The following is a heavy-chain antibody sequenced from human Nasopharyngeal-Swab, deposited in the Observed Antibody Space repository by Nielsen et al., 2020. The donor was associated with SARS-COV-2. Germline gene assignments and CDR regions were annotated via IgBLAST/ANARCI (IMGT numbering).Heavy chain of an antibody. Sequence: ASVKVSCKASGYTFTSYDINWVRQAPGQGLEWMGWISAYNGNANYAQKLQGRVTMTTDTSTSTAYMELRSLRSDDTAVYYCARDVTTVTTPYFDYWGQGTLVTVS. V-gene: IGHV1-18*01. J-gene: IGHJ4*02. CDR1: GYTFTSYD. CDR2: ISAYNGNA. CDR3: ARDVTTVTTPYFDY. D-gene: IGHD4-17*01.